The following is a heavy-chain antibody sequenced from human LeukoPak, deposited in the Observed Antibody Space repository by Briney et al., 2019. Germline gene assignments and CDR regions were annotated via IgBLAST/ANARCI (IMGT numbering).Heavy chain of an antibody. Sequence: ASVKVSCKASGYTSTGYYMHWVRQAPGQGLEWMGWINPNSGGTNYAQKFQGWVTMTRDTSISTAYMELSRLRSDDTAVYYCARDLGGSYYYGMDVWGQGTTVTVSS. D-gene: IGHD2-15*01. CDR1: GYTSTGYY. CDR3: ARDLGGSYYYGMDV. CDR2: INPNSGGT. V-gene: IGHV1-2*04. J-gene: IGHJ6*02.